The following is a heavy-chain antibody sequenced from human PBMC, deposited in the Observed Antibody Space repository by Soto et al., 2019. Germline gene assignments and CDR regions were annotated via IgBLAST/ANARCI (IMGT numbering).Heavy chain of an antibody. D-gene: IGHD3-22*01. CDR2: INPNSGGT. V-gene: IGHV1-2*02. CDR3: ARAVGITMIVVEDARGHFDY. Sequence: QVQLVQSGAEVKKPGASVKVSCKASGYTFTGYYMHWVRQAPGQGLEWMGWINPNSGGTNYAQKFQGRVTMTRDTSISTANMELSRLRSDDTAVYYCARAVGITMIVVEDARGHFDYWGQGTLVTVSS. CDR1: GYTFTGYY. J-gene: IGHJ4*02.